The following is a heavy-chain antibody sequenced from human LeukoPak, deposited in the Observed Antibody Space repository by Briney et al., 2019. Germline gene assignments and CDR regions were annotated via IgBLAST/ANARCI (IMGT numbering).Heavy chain of an antibody. CDR1: GFTFSSYA. V-gene: IGHV3-23*01. D-gene: IGHD7-27*01. Sequence: GGSLRLSCAASGFTFSSYAMSWVRQAPGKGLEWVSAISSSAGSTYYPDSVKGRFTISRDNSKNTLYLQMNSLRAEDTAIYYCAKDRPANWGYYFDYWGQGTLVTVSS. J-gene: IGHJ4*02. CDR2: ISSSAGST. CDR3: AKDRPANWGYYFDY.